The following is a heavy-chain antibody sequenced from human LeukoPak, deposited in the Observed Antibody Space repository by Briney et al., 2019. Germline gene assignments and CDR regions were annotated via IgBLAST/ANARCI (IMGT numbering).Heavy chain of an antibody. D-gene: IGHD6-13*01. J-gene: IGHJ6*03. CDR1: GFTFSSYW. CDR3: ARLVIAALELDMDV. V-gene: IGHV3-7*01. CDR2: IKQDGSEK. Sequence: PGGSLRLSCAASGFTFSSYWMSWVRQAPGKGLEWVANIKQDGSEKYYVDSVKGRFTISRDNAKNSLYLQMNSLRAEDTAVYYCARLVIAALELDMDVWGKGTTVTVSS.